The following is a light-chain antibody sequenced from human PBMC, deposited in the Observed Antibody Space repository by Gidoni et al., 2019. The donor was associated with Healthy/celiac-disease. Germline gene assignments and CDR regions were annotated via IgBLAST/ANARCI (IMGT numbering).Light chain of an antibody. CDR1: QCISSW. CDR3: QQYNSWPWT. CDR2: KAS. V-gene: IGKV1-5*03. J-gene: IGKJ1*01. Sequence: DIHMTQSPSTLSASVGDRVTITCRASQCISSWLAWYQQKPGKAPKLLIYKASSLESGVPSRFSGSGSGTEFTLTISSLQPDDFATYYCQQYNSWPWTFGQGTKVEIK.